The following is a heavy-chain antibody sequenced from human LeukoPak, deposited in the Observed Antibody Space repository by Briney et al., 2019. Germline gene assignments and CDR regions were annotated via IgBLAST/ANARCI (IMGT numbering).Heavy chain of an antibody. D-gene: IGHD5-24*01. J-gene: IGHJ6*03. CDR3: ARFDFVYNARWRDNFDRYYYMDV. CDR1: GDGVSINSAA. Sequence: SQTLSLTFAISGDGVSINSAAWNWVRQSPLRGLEWLGRTYYRSKWFNDYEVWVRSLITINADTAKNQFSLQLKSVTPEDAAVYYCARFDFVYNARWRDNFDRYYYMDVWGKGTTVMISS. V-gene: IGHV6-1*01. CDR2: TYYRSKWFN.